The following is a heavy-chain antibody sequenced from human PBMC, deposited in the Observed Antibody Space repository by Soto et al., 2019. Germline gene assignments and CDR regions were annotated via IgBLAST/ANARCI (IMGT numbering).Heavy chain of an antibody. Sequence: QVQLVESGGGVVQPGRSLRLSCAASGFTFSSYGMHWVRQAPGKGLVWVAVIWYDGTNKYYADSVKGRFTISRDNSKKALYLQMNSLRAEDTAVYYCARDFWSGDAPVYGVDVWGRGTTVSVSS. CDR1: GFTFSSYG. CDR3: ARDFWSGDAPVYGVDV. D-gene: IGHD3-3*01. V-gene: IGHV3-33*01. J-gene: IGHJ6*02. CDR2: IWYDGTNK.